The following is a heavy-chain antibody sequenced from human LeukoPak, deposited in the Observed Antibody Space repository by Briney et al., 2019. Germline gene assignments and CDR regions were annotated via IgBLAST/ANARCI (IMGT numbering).Heavy chain of an antibody. CDR2: IIPIFGTA. Sequence: GASVKVSCKASGGTFSSYAISWVRQAPGQGLEWMGGIIPIFGTANYAQKFQGRVTITADESTSTAYMELSSLRSEDTAVYYCAREFDYDILTGYYSRVRFDPWGQGTLVTVSS. V-gene: IGHV1-69*13. D-gene: IGHD3-9*01. CDR3: AREFDYDILTGYYSRVRFDP. J-gene: IGHJ5*02. CDR1: GGTFSSYA.